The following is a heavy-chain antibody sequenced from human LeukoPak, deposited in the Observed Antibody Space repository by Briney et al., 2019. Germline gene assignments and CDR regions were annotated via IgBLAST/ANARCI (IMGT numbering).Heavy chain of an antibody. CDR2: ISGSGGST. CDR1: GFTFSSYA. J-gene: IGHJ4*02. CDR3: AKDYDILTDYHRHPVFDY. D-gene: IGHD3-9*01. V-gene: IGHV3-23*01. Sequence: GGSLRLSCAASGFTFSSYAMSWVRQAPGKGLEWVSAISGSGGSTYYADSVKGRFTISRDNSKNTLYLQMNSLRAEDTAVYYCAKDYDILTDYHRHPVFDYWGQGTLVTVSS.